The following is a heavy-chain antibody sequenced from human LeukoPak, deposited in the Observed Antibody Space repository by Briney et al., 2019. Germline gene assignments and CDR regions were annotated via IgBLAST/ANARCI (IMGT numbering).Heavy chain of an antibody. CDR2: IRSKAYGGTT. Sequence: PGQSLRLSCTASGFTFGDYAMSWVRQAPGKGLEWVGFIRSKAYGGTTEYAASVKGRFTISRDDSKSIAYLQMNSLKTEDTAVYYCTRDLEYCSSTSCYTFDYWGQGALVTVSS. CDR1: GFTFGDYA. V-gene: IGHV3-49*04. D-gene: IGHD2-2*01. CDR3: TRDLEYCSSTSCYTFDY. J-gene: IGHJ4*02.